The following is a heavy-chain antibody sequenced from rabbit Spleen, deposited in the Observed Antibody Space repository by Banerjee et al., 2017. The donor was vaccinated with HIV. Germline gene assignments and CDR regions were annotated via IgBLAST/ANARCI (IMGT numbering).Heavy chain of an antibody. CDR1: GFDFSNYG. Sequence: QEQLGESGGGLVQPGGSLKLSCKASGFDFSNYGVSWVRQAPGKGLEWIGYIDPIFHVTTYASWVNGRFSISRENTQNTVSLQMNSLTAADTATYFCVREVAARFNLWGPGTLVTVS. CDR3: VREVAARFNL. CDR2: IDPIFHVT. D-gene: IGHD4-1*01. V-gene: IGHV1S47*01. J-gene: IGHJ4*01.